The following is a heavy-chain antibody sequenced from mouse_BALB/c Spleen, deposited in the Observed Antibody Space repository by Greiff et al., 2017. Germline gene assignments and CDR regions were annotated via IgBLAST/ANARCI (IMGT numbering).Heavy chain of an antibody. J-gene: IGHJ3*01. CDR3: AREGNYYGSSHFAY. Sequence: EVKLMESGGGLVKPGGSLKLSCAASGFTFSDYYMYWVRQTPEKRLEWVATISDGGSYTYYPDSVKGRFTISRDNAKNNLYLQMSSLKSEDTAMYYCAREGNYYGSSHFAYWGQGTLVTVSA. CDR2: ISDGGSYT. V-gene: IGHV5-4*02. D-gene: IGHD1-1*01. CDR1: GFTFSDYY.